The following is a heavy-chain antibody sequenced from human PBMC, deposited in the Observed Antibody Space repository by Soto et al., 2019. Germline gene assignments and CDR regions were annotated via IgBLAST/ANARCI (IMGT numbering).Heavy chain of an antibody. CDR1: GFTLSNAW. CDR2: IKSKTDGGTT. J-gene: IGHJ6*02. CDR3: NTDYRPYYEFWRGPIPTSIYYYGIDV. Sequence: PEGSLRLSCAASGFTLSNAWMSWVRQAPRQGLEWVGRIKSKTDGGTTDYAAPVKGRFTISRDDSKNTLYLPRNSLKTENTAVYYCNTDYRPYYEFWRGPIPTSIYYYGIDVWVQVTTVIVSS. V-gene: IGHV3-15*01. D-gene: IGHD3-3*01.